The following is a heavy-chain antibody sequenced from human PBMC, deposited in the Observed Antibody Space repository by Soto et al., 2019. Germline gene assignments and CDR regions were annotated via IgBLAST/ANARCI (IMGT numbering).Heavy chain of an antibody. Sequence: ASVKVSFKASGYTFTSYAMHWLRQAPGQRLEWMGWINAGNGNTKYSQKFQGRVTITRDTSASTAYMELSSLRSEDTAVYYCAVTSIAARPFGWFDIWGQGTMVTVSS. CDR2: INAGNGNT. V-gene: IGHV1-3*01. CDR1: GYTFTSYA. J-gene: IGHJ3*02. D-gene: IGHD6-6*01. CDR3: AVTSIAARPFGWFDI.